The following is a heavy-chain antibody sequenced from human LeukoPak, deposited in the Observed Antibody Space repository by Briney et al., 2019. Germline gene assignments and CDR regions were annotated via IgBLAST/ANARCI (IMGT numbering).Heavy chain of an antibody. Sequence: SETLSLTCAVYGESFSGYYWSWIRQPPGKGLTWIGKINHSGIINYNPSLKSRVTISLDTSKSQFSLKLSSVTAADTAVYYCARGKYDSGGYYLDYWGQGTLVTVSS. J-gene: IGHJ4*02. CDR2: INHSGII. V-gene: IGHV4-34*01. CDR3: ARGKYDSGGYYLDY. CDR1: GESFSGYY. D-gene: IGHD3-22*01.